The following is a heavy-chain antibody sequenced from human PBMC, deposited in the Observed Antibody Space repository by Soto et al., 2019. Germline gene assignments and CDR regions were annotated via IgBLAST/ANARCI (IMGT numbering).Heavy chain of an antibody. Sequence: QVQLVQSGAEVKKPGSSVKVSCKASGGTFSSYAISWVRQAPGQGLEWMGGIIPIFGTANYAQKFQGRVTITADESTSTAYMELSSLRSEDTDVYYCARVPYDSSGYYDYYYYGMDVWGQGTTVTVSS. CDR1: GGTFSSYA. V-gene: IGHV1-69*12. D-gene: IGHD3-22*01. J-gene: IGHJ6*02. CDR3: ARVPYDSSGYYDYYYYGMDV. CDR2: IIPIFGTA.